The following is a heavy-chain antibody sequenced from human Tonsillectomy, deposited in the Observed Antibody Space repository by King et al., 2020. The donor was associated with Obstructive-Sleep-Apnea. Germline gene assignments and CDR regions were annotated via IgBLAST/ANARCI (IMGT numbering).Heavy chain of an antibody. CDR3: ARHRGVEDYGGYRDYFDY. CDR2: MYYSGNT. D-gene: IGHD4/OR15-4a*01. J-gene: IGHJ4*02. Sequence: QLQESGPGLVKPSETLSLTCTVSGASISNYYWSWIRQPPGKGLEWIGYMYYSGNTNFNPSLKSRVTISADTSKIQFSLRLSSVTAADTAVYYCARHRGVEDYGGYRDYFDYWGQGTLVIVSS. CDR1: GASISNYY. V-gene: IGHV4-59*08.